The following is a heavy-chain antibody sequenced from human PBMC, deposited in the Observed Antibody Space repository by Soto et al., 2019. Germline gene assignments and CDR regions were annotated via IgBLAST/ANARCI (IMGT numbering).Heavy chain of an antibody. CDR3: ARDRATDYGDYENCFDP. J-gene: IGHJ5*02. Sequence: ASVKVSCKASGYTFTGYYMHWVRQAPGQGLEWMVWINPNSGGTNDAEKFQGRVTISADEFTETVYMELSSLRADDTAVYYCARDRATDYGDYENCFDPWGQGTLVTVSS. CDR1: GYTFTGYY. V-gene: IGHV1-2*02. D-gene: IGHD4-17*01. CDR2: INPNSGGT.